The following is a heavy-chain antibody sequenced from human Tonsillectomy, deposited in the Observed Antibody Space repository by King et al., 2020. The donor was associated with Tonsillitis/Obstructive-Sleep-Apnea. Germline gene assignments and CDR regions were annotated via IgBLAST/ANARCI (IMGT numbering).Heavy chain of an antibody. CDR2: IPTNADGGTI. V-gene: IGHV3-15*05. CDR1: GFTFSNAW. J-gene: IGHJ4*02. D-gene: IGHD5/OR15-5a*01. Sequence: VQLVESGGGLVKPGESLRLSCVVSGFTFSNAWMSWVRQAPGKGLEWVVRIPTNADGGTIDYGAPVKGRFTISRDDSENTLYLQMNSLKTEDTAVYYCTLRSSIRGQGTLVTVAS. CDR3: TLRSSI.